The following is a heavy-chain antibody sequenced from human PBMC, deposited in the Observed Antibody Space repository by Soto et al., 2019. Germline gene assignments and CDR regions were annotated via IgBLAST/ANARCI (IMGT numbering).Heavy chain of an antibody. Sequence: QMQLVQSGPEVKKPGTSVKVSCKASGFTFTSSAVQWVRQAREQRLEWIGWIVVGSGNTNYAQKFQERVTITRDMSTRTAYMELSSLRSEDTAVYYCAADQGYCSGGSCYQGVYWGQGTLVTVSS. CDR2: IVVGSGNT. CDR1: GFTFTSSA. V-gene: IGHV1-58*01. CDR3: AADQGYCSGGSCYQGVY. D-gene: IGHD2-15*01. J-gene: IGHJ4*02.